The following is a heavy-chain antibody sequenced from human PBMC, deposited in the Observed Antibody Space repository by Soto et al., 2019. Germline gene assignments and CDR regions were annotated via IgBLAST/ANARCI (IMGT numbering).Heavy chain of an antibody. CDR2: IYATGTT. J-gene: IGHJ5*02. CDR1: GASISGYY. Sequence: QVQLQESGPGLVKPSETLSLTCTVSGASISGYYWSWIRKSAGKGLEWIGRIYATGTTDYNPSLKSRVMMSVDPSKKQFSLKLRSVTAADAAVYYCVRDGTKTLRDWFDPWGQGMSVTVSS. CDR3: VRDGTKTLRDWFDP. D-gene: IGHD1-1*01. V-gene: IGHV4-4*07.